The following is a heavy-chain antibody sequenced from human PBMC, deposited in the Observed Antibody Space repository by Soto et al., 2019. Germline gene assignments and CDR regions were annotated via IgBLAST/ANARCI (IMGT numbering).Heavy chain of an antibody. D-gene: IGHD1-1*01. Sequence: SETLSLTCTVSGGSITNNYWSWIRQSPGKGLEWIGCSYYSGSTSYNPSLRSRVTISIDTSKTQFSLRLRSVTAADTAVYYCARRQNWNNRFDTRGQGTPVTVSS. CDR2: SYYSGST. V-gene: IGHV4-59*08. CDR3: ARRQNWNNRFDT. CDR1: GGSITNNY. J-gene: IGHJ5*02.